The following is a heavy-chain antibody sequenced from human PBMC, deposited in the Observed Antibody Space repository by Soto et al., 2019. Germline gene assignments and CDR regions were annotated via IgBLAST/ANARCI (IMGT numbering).Heavy chain of an antibody. D-gene: IGHD3-22*01. CDR3: ARVYDSGGYYYPGGAFES. CDR2: IIPISGQA. V-gene: IGHV1-69*01. Sequence: QVQLVQSGAEVKKPGSSVKVSCKASGGTFSSYAISWVRQAXXXXXXXXXGIIPISGQAKYAQKFQGRVTINADESTSTAYMEVSSLRSEDTAVYYCARVYDSGGYYYPGGAFESWGQGTMVTVSS. CDR1: GGTFSSYA. J-gene: IGHJ3*02.